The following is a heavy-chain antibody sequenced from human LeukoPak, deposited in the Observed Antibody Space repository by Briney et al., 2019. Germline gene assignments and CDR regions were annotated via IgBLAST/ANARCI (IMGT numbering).Heavy chain of an antibody. J-gene: IGHJ4*02. CDR3: ARVDLGEGLVTFDY. D-gene: IGHD3/OR15-3a*01. CDR2: IYYSGST. Sequence: SQTLSLTCTVSGGSISSGDYYWSWIRQPPGKGLEWIGYIYYSGSTYYNPSLKSRVTISVDTSKNQFSLKLSSVTAADTAVYYCARVDLGEGLVTFDYWGQGTLVTVSS. CDR1: GGSISSGDYY. V-gene: IGHV4-30-4*01.